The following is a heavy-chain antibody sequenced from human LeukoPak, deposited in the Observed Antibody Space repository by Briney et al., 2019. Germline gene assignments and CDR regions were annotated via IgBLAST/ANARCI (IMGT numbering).Heavy chain of an antibody. J-gene: IGHJ4*02. CDR1: GGSISSYY. V-gene: IGHV4-4*07. Sequence: SETLSLTCTVSGGSISSYYWSWIRQPAGKGLEWIGRIYTSGSTNYNPSLKSRVTMSVDTSKNQFSLKLRSVTAADTAVYYCSEGYFEPFDHWGQGTLVTVSP. CDR3: SEGYFEPFDH. CDR2: IYTSGST. D-gene: IGHD2/OR15-2a*01.